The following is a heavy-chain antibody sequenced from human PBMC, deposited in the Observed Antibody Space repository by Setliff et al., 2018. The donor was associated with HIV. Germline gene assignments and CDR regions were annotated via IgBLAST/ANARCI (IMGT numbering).Heavy chain of an antibody. J-gene: IGHJ5*02. D-gene: IGHD6-13*01. CDR3: AREPWGLPVAGNEWFDP. Sequence: SETLSLTCTVSGDSINSGDYYWTWIRHHPGKGLEWIGYIYYSGSTNYNPSLKSRVIISVDSSKNQFSLRLRYMTAADTAIYYCAREPWGLPVAGNEWFDPWGQGILVTVSS. CDR2: IYYSGST. V-gene: IGHV4-31*03. CDR1: GDSINSGDYY.